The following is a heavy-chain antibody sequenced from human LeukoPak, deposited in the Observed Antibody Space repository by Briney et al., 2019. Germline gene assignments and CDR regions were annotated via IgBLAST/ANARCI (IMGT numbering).Heavy chain of an antibody. CDR2: VSYSGTT. D-gene: IGHD6-19*01. J-gene: IGHJ6*03. CDR1: DGSISSYY. Sequence: SETLSLTCTVSDGSISSYYWSWIRLPPGKGLEYIGYVSYSGTTNYNPSLKSRLTISLDTSKNQISLRLSSVTAADTAVYYCARFRSAVAGTYNYYYLDVWDKGTTVTVSS. CDR3: ARFRSAVAGTYNYYYLDV. V-gene: IGHV4-59*01.